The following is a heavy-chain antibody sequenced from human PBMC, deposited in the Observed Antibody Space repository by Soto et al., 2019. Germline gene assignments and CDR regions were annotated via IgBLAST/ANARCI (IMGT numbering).Heavy chain of an antibody. CDR1: GGSISSGAVSSY. CDR2: IYYSGTT. CDR3: ASGHDAYKVRY. Sequence: QVQLQESGPGLVKPSQTLSLICIVSGGSISSGAVSSYWTWIRQHPGKGLEWIGYIYYSGTTYYNPSLKSRPTISMDTSENQFSLELTSVTAADTAIYFCASGHDAYKVRYWGQGTLVTVSS. V-gene: IGHV4-31*03. D-gene: IGHD1-1*01. J-gene: IGHJ4*02.